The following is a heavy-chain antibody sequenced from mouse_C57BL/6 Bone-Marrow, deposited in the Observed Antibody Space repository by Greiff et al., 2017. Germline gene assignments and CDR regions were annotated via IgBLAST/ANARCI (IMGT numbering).Heavy chain of an antibody. CDR1: GFSLTSYG. CDR2: IWSGGST. V-gene: IGHV2-2*01. J-gene: IGHJ1*03. CDR3: ARRGYYGSSLHWYFDV. Sequence: VQLQESGPGLVQPSQSLSITCTVSGFSLTSYGVHWVRQSPGKGLEWLGVIWSGGSTDYNAAFISRLSISKDNSKSQVFFKMNSLRADDTAIYYCARRGYYGSSLHWYFDVWGTGTTVTVSS. D-gene: IGHD1-1*01.